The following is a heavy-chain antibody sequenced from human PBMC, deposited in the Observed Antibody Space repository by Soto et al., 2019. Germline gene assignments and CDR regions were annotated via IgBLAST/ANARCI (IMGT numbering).Heavy chain of an antibody. CDR2: IKFDGSEK. Sequence: XGSLRLSCVASGFIFSDYCMSWVRQAPGKGPEWVANIKFDGSEKQYVDSVRGRFSISRDNFRNSLFLQMNSLRAGDTAIYYCVKDGGYCSSATCYSPRNHYFDSWGQGTLVTVSS. J-gene: IGHJ4*02. CDR3: VKDGGYCSSATCYSPRNHYFDS. CDR1: GFIFSDYC. D-gene: IGHD2-2*01. V-gene: IGHV3-7*03.